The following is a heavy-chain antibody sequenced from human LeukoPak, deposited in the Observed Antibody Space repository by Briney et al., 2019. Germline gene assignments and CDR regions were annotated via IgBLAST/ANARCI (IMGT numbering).Heavy chain of an antibody. CDR2: IYHSGST. D-gene: IGHD3-22*01. V-gene: IGHV4-38-2*02. J-gene: IGHJ4*02. CDR1: GYSISSGYY. Sequence: SETLSLTCTVSGYSISSGYYWGWIRQPPGKGLEWIGSIYHSGSTYYNPSLKSRVTISVDTSKNQFSLKLSSVTAADTAVYYCARDRENYDSSGYYDYWGQGTLVTVSS. CDR3: ARDRENYDSSGYYDY.